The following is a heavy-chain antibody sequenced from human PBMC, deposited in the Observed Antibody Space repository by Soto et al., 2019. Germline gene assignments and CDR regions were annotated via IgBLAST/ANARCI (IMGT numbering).Heavy chain of an antibody. Sequence: ASVKVSCKTTGYSFSSYGTHWLRQAPGHGLAWMGWISGYNEDTNYAQKFQGRLTMTTDTLTTTAHMDLASLTPDDTAVYFCARDRLPGTGYSDCWGAGARWFDPWGQGTLVTVSS. D-gene: IGHD3-3*01. V-gene: IGHV1-18*04. J-gene: IGHJ5*02. CDR3: ARDRLPGTGYSDCWGAGARWFDP. CDR1: GYSFSSYG. CDR2: ISGYNEDT.